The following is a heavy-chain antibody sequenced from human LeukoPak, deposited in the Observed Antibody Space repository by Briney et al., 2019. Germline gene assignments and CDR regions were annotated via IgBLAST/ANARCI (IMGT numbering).Heavy chain of an antibody. CDR2: IYTSGST. Sequence: KPSQTLSLTCTVSGGSISSGSYYWSWIRQPAGKGLEWIGRIYTSGSTNYNPSLKSRVTISVDTSKNQFSLKLSSVTAADTAVYYCARDAYESSSLYYYYYMDVWGKGTTVTISS. D-gene: IGHD5-12*01. J-gene: IGHJ6*03. CDR3: ARDAYESSSLYYYYYMDV. V-gene: IGHV4-61*02. CDR1: GGSISSGSYY.